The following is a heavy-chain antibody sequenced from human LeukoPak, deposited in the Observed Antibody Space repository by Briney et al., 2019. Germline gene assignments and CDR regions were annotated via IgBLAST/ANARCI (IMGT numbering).Heavy chain of an antibody. D-gene: IGHD3-22*01. CDR3: ASHYYDRSDAFDI. CDR2: IYPGDSDT. CDR1: GYSFTSYY. J-gene: IGHJ3*02. Sequence: GESLKISCKGSGYSFTSYYIDWVRPMPGKGLEWMGIIYPGDSDTTYSPSFQGQVTISADRSISTAYLQWSSLKASDTAIYYCASHYYDRSDAFDIWGQGTMVTVSS. V-gene: IGHV5-51*01.